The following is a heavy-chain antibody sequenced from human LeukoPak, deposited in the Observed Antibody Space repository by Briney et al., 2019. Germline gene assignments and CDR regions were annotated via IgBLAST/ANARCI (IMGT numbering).Heavy chain of an antibody. CDR3: AKSLGVGGYTRYKGFDQ. D-gene: IGHD3-16*02. CDR1: GFTFNSFA. CDR2: ISGSDGTS. J-gene: IGHJ4*02. V-gene: IGHV3-23*01. Sequence: GGSLRLSCAASGFTFNSFAMNWVRQAPGKGLEWVSSISGSDGTSHYADFVKGRFTISRDKSKNTLYLQMNSLRAEDTAAYYCAKSLGVGGYTRYKGFDQWGQGTLVVVSS.